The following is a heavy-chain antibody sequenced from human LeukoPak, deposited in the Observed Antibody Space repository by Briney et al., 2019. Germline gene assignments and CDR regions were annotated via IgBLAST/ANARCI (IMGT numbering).Heavy chain of an antibody. CDR2: ISSSSSYI. CDR3: ARDGELGSPADAFDI. V-gene: IGHV3-21*01. D-gene: IGHD1-26*01. J-gene: IGHJ3*02. Sequence: GGSLRLSCAASGFTFSSYSMSWVRQAPGKGLEWVSSISSSSSYIYYADSVKGRFTISRDNAKNSLYLQMNSLRAEDTAVYYCARDGELGSPADAFDIWGQGTMVTVSS. CDR1: GFTFSSYS.